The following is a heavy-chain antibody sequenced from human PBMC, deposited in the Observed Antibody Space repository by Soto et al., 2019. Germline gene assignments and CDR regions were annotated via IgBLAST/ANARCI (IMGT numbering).Heavy chain of an antibody. Sequence: PGGSLRLSCAASGFTFSSYAMSWVRQAPGKGLEWVAVISGSGGTKYYADSVKGRFTISRDNSRNTLFLEMNSLRGDDMAVYYCTGEAASGYWGQGTLVTVSS. CDR3: TGEAASGY. CDR2: ISGSGGTK. CDR1: GFTFSSYA. J-gene: IGHJ4*02. D-gene: IGHD2-8*02. V-gene: IGHV3-30*03.